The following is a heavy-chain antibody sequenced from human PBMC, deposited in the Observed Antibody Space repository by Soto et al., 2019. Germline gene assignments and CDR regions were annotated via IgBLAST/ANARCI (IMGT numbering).Heavy chain of an antibody. CDR1: VFTFNTYA. Sequence: GGSLRLSCAASVFTFNTYAMSWVRQAPGKGLEWVSTISGSDGRTYSTASVKGRFTISRDNSRNTAYLQMNSLRVEDTAVYYCAKGVSQYTPLALFDYWGRGTLVTVSS. CDR3: AKGVSQYTPLALFDY. V-gene: IGHV3-23*01. J-gene: IGHJ4*02. CDR2: ISGSDGRT. D-gene: IGHD5-18*01.